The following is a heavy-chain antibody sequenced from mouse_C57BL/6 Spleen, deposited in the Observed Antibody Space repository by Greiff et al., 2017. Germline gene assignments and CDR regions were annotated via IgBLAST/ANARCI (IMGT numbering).Heavy chain of an antibody. CDR1: GYTFTSYW. J-gene: IGHJ4*01. V-gene: IGHV1-72*01. D-gene: IGHD2-4*01. Sequence: VQLQQPGAELVKPGASVKLSCTASGYTFTSYWMHWVQQRPGRGLEWIGRIDPNSGGTTYNEKFKSKATLTVDKPSSTAYMQLSSLTSEDSAVYYGASSWDNDPYYYAMDYWGQGTSVTVSS. CDR3: ASSWDNDPYYYAMDY. CDR2: IDPNSGGT.